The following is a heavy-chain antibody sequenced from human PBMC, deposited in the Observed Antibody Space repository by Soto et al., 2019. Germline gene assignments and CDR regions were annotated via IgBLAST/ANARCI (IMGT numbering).Heavy chain of an antibody. D-gene: IGHD2-8*01. V-gene: IGHV1-2*04. CDR2: INPKSGGT. Sequence: GASVKVSCKASGYSFTDYHIHWVRQAPGQGLEWLGRINPKSGGTSTAQKFQGWVTMTTDTSISTASMELTRLTSDDTAIYYCARGDSTDCSNGVCAFFYNHDMDVWGQGTTVTVSS. J-gene: IGHJ6*02. CDR1: GYSFTDYH. CDR3: ARGDSTDCSNGVCAFFYNHDMDV.